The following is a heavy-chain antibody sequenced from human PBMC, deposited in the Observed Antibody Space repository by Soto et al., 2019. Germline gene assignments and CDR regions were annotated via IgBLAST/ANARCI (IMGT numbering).Heavy chain of an antibody. D-gene: IGHD1-7*01. CDR2: ISYDGSNK. J-gene: IGHJ6*02. CDR1: GFTFSSYG. CDR3: AKDLGLRPGYYYYGMDV. V-gene: IGHV3-30*18. Sequence: QVQLVESGGGVVQPGRSLRLSCAASGFTFSSYGMHWVRQAPGKGLEWVAVISYDGSNKYYADSVKGRFTISRDNSKNTLYLHMTSLRAEDKAVYYCAKDLGLRPGYYYYGMDVWGQGTTVTVSS.